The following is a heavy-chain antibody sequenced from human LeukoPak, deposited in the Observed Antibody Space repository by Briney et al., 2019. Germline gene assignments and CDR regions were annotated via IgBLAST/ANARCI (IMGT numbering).Heavy chain of an antibody. CDR2: INPNSGGT. D-gene: IGHD3-10*01. CDR3: ARGGLLWFGELPRESLGY. CDR1: GYTFTGYH. J-gene: IGHJ4*02. Sequence: GASVKVSCKASGYTFTGYHMHWVRQAPGQGLEWMGWINPNSGGTNYAQKFQGWATMTRDTSISTAYMELSRLRSDDTAVYYCARGGLLWFGELPRESLGYWGQGTLVTVSS. V-gene: IGHV1-2*04.